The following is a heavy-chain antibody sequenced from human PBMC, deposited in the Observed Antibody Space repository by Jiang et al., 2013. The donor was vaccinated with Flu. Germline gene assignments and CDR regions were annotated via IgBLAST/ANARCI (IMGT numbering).Heavy chain of an antibody. D-gene: IGHD4-11*01. J-gene: IGHJ4*02. V-gene: IGHV1-69*01. Sequence: SSVKVSCKASGGTFSSYAISWVRQAPGQGLEWMGGIIPIFGTANYAQKFQGRVTITADESTSTAYVELSSLRSEDTAVYYCARVLSDSSNLPDYWGQGTLVTVSS. CDR1: GGTFSSYA. CDR2: IIPIFGTA. CDR3: ARVLSDSSNLPDY.